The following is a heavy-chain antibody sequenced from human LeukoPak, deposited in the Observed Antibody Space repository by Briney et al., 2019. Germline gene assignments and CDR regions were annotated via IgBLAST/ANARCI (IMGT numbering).Heavy chain of an antibody. D-gene: IGHD6-19*01. J-gene: IGHJ4*02. CDR2: IRYDGSNK. CDR3: AKVRWDNSGWYYLDS. CDR1: GFTFSSYG. V-gene: IGHV3-30*02. Sequence: GGSLRLSCAASGFTFSSYGMHWVRQAPGKGLEWVAFIRYDGSNKYYADPVKGRFTISRDNSKSTLLLQMNSLRAEDTAVYYCAKVRWDNSGWYYLDSWGQGTLVTVSS.